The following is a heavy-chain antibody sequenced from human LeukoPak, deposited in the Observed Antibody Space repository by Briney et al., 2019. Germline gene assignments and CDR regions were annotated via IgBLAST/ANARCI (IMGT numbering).Heavy chain of an antibody. V-gene: IGHV4-34*01. J-gene: IGHJ4*02. CDR1: GGPFSGYY. CDR3: ARGGVIVGATIHTDFDY. D-gene: IGHD1-26*01. CDR2: INHSGST. Sequence: PSETLSLTCAVYGGPFSGYYWSWIRQPPGKGLEWIGEINHSGSTNYNPSLKSRVTISVDTSKNQFSLKLSSVTAADTAVYYCARGGVIVGATIHTDFDYWGQGTLVTVSS.